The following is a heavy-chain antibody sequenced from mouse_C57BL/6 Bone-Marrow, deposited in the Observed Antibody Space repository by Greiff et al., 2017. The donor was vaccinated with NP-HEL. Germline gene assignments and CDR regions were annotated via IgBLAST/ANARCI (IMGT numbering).Heavy chain of an antibody. Sequence: QVQLKQSGPELVKPGASVKLSCKASGYTFTSYDINWVKQRPGQGLEWIGWIYPRDGSTTYNEKFKGKATLTVDTSSSTAYMELHSLTSEDSAVYFCARLDYYGSMDYWGQGTSVTVSS. CDR3: ARLDYYGSMDY. CDR2: IYPRDGST. D-gene: IGHD1-1*01. CDR1: GYTFTSYD. V-gene: IGHV1-85*01. J-gene: IGHJ4*01.